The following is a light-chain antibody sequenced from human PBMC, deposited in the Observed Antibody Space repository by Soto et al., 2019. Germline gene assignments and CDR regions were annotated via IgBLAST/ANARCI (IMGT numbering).Light chain of an antibody. CDR1: RSNIGNNA. Sequence: QSVLTQTPSASGTPGQTVTISCSGSRSNIGNNAVSWYQQFPGTAPKLLIYNNNQRPSGVPDRFSVSKSGTSASLAISGLQSEDEDDYYCATWDDSLNARGVFGGGTKLTVL. J-gene: IGLJ3*02. V-gene: IGLV1-44*01. CDR3: ATWDDSLNARGV. CDR2: NNN.